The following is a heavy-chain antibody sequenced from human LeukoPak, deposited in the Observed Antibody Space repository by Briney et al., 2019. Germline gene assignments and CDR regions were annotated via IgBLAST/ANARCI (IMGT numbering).Heavy chain of an antibody. Sequence: GGSLRLSCAASGFTFSSYSMNWVRQAPGKGLEWVAVISYDGSNKYYADSVKGRFTISRDNSKNTLYLQMNSLRAEDTAVYYCARQFSYDILTGPHSWGQGTLVTVSS. D-gene: IGHD3-9*01. CDR2: ISYDGSNK. V-gene: IGHV3-30*03. CDR1: GFTFSSYS. J-gene: IGHJ4*02. CDR3: ARQFSYDILTGPHS.